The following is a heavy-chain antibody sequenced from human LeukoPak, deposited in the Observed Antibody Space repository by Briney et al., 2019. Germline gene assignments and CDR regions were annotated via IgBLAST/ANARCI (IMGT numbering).Heavy chain of an antibody. J-gene: IGHJ6*03. V-gene: IGHV3-21*04. CDR3: AKGNMKSTFGVVLYYYMDV. D-gene: IGHD3-3*01. Sequence: GGSLRLSCAASGFTFSNYDMNWVRQAPGKGLEWVSSISSSSTYIYYTDSVKGRFTISRDNAKNSLYLQMNSLRAEDTAVYYCAKGNMKSTFGVVLYYYMDVWGKGTTVTVSS. CDR1: GFTFSNYD. CDR2: ISSSSTYI.